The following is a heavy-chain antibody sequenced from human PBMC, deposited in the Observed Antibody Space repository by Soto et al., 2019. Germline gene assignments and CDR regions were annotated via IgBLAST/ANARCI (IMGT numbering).Heavy chain of an antibody. CDR2: IYYSGST. V-gene: IGHV4-39*01. Sequence: SETLSLTCTVSGGSISSSSYYWGWIRQPPGKGLEWIGSIYYSGSTYYNPSLKSRVTISVDTSKNQFSLKLSSVTAADTAVYYCARQAGCSGGSCNHRGAFDIWGQGTMVTVSS. CDR1: GGSISSSSYY. CDR3: ARQAGCSGGSCNHRGAFDI. D-gene: IGHD2-15*01. J-gene: IGHJ3*02.